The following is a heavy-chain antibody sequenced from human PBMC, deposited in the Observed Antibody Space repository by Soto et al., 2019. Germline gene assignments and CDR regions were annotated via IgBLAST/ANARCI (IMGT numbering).Heavy chain of an antibody. CDR1: GFTFSSYS. V-gene: IGHV3-21*01. J-gene: IGHJ4*02. CDR3: ARDRFEMATTYDLDY. D-gene: IGHD5-12*01. Sequence: GGSLRLSCAASGFTFSSYSMNWVRQAPGKGLEWVSSISSSISYIYYADSVKGRFTISRDNAKNSLYLQMNSLRAEDTAVYYCARDRFEMATTYDLDYWGQGTLVTVSS. CDR2: ISSSISYI.